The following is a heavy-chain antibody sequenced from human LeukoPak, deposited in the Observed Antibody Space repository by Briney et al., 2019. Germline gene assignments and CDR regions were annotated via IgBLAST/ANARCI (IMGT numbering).Heavy chain of an antibody. CDR1: GITVSNYD. Sequence: PGGSLRLSCVVSGITVSNYDMSWVRQAPGKGLEWVSGIRESGGGTNYADSVKGRFTISRDNSKNTVYLQMNSLKTEDTAVYYCTTDGLWSRYVWGQGTTVTVSS. V-gene: IGHV3-23*01. CDR2: IRESGGGT. CDR3: TTDGLWSRYV. D-gene: IGHD3-10*01. J-gene: IGHJ6*02.